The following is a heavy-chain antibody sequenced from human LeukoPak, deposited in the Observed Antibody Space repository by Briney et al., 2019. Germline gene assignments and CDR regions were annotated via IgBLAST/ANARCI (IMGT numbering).Heavy chain of an antibody. CDR1: GFTFSSYW. V-gene: IGHV3-74*01. Sequence: TGGSLRLSCAASGFTFSSYWMHWVRQAPGKGLVWVSRINSDGSSTSYADSVKGRFTISRDNAKNTLYLQMNSLRAEDTAVYYCARGPGYGGYFGYWGQGTLVTVSS. CDR3: ARGPGYGGYFGY. D-gene: IGHD4-23*01. CDR2: INSDGSST. J-gene: IGHJ4*02.